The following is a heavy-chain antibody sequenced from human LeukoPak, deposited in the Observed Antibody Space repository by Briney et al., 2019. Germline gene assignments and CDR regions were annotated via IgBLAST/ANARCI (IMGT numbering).Heavy chain of an antibody. CDR3: ARLIHYYGSGID. V-gene: IGHV4-39*01. Sequence: PSETLSLTCTVSGGSISSSSYYWGWIRQPPEKGLEWIGSIYYGGSTYYNPSLKSRVTISVDTSKNQFSLKLSSVTAADTAVYYCARLIHYYGSGIDWGQGTLVTVSS. D-gene: IGHD3-10*01. CDR2: IYYGGST. CDR1: GGSISSSSYY. J-gene: IGHJ4*02.